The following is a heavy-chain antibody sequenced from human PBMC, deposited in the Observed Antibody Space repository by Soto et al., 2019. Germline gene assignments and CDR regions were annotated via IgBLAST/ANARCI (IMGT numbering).Heavy chain of an antibody. Sequence: ASVKVSCKASGYTFTSYGISWVRQAPGQGLEWMGWISAYNGNTNYAQKLQGRVTMTTDTSTSTAYMELRSLRSDDTAVYYCARDSGYCSGGSCPVGAFDIWGQGTMVTVSS. J-gene: IGHJ3*02. V-gene: IGHV1-18*01. CDR1: GYTFTSYG. D-gene: IGHD2-15*01. CDR2: ISAYNGNT. CDR3: ARDSGYCSGGSCPVGAFDI.